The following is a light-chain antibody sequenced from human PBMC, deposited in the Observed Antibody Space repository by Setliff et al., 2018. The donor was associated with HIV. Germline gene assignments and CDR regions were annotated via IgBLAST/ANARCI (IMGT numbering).Light chain of an antibody. CDR1: SSDVGSYNL. CDR3: CSYAGSSTYV. Sequence: QSVLAQPASVSGSPGQSITISCTGTSSDVGSYNLVSRYQQHPGKAPKVMIYEVSKWPSGVSNRFSGSKSGITASLTISGLQAEDEADYYCCSYAGSSTYVFGTGTKVTV. J-gene: IGLJ1*01. CDR2: EVS. V-gene: IGLV2-23*02.